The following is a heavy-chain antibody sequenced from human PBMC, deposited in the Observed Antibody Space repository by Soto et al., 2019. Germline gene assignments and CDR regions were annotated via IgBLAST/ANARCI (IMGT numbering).Heavy chain of an antibody. CDR1: GYTFTSYG. V-gene: IGHV1-18*01. J-gene: IGHJ5*02. CDR3: ARDGSNWSDP. CDR2: ISAYNGNT. Sequence: ASVKVSCKASGYTFTSYGLSWVRQAPGQGLEGMGWISAYNGNTNYPQKLQGRVTITTDTSTSTAYMELRRLRSDDTAVYYCARDGSNWSDPWGQGTLVTVSS. D-gene: IGHD2-15*01.